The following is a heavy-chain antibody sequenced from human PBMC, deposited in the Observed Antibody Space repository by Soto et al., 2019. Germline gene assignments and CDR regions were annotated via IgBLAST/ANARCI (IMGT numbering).Heavy chain of an antibody. J-gene: IGHJ4*02. D-gene: IGHD2-2*01. Sequence: GASVKVSCKASGYTFSSYAMHWVRQAPGQRLEWMGWINASNGNTKYAQKLQGRVTITRDTSASTAYMELSSLRSEDTAVYYCARADYCSSTSCYSRRFGYWGQGTLVTVSS. CDR2: INASNGNT. CDR1: GYTFSSYA. V-gene: IGHV1-3*01. CDR3: ARADYCSSTSCYSRRFGY.